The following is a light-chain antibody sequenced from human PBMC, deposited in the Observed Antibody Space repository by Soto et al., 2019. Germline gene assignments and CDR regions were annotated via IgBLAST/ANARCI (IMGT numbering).Light chain of an antibody. CDR1: SSNIGAGYD. CDR2: GNS. V-gene: IGLV1-40*01. Sequence: QSVLTQPPSVSGAPGQRVTIPCTGSSSNIGAGYDVHWYQQLPGTAPKVLIYGNSDRPSGVPDRFTGSKSGTSASLAITGLQAEDEADYYCQSYDSSLSGGVFGGGTQLTVL. J-gene: IGLJ3*02. CDR3: QSYDSSLSGGV.